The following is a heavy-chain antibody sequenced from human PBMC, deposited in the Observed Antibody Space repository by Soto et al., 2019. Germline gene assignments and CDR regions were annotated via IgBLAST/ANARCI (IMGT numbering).Heavy chain of an antibody. CDR2: INHSGSN. D-gene: IGHD2-21*01. CDR1: GGSFSGSY. J-gene: IGHJ6*02. V-gene: IGHV4-34*01. Sequence: QVQLQQWGPGLLKPSETLSLTCAVYGGSFSGSYWSWIRQHPGKGLEWIGEINHSGSNNYNPSLKSRVTISVDTSKNQFSLKLSSVTAADTAVYYCARGLVDSRMDVWGQGTTVTVSS. CDR3: ARGLVDSRMDV.